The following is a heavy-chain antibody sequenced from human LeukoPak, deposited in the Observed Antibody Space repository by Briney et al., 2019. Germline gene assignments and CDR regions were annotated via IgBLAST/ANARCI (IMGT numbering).Heavy chain of an antibody. Sequence: ASVKVSCKASRYTFTSYDINWVRQATGQGLEWMGWRNPNSGNTGYAQKFQGRVTMTRSTSINTAYMELNSLTSEDTAVYYCARSSVGARRRIDYWGQGTLVTVSS. CDR3: ARSSVGARRRIDY. CDR2: RNPNSGNT. D-gene: IGHD1-26*01. CDR1: RYTFTSYD. J-gene: IGHJ4*02. V-gene: IGHV1-8*01.